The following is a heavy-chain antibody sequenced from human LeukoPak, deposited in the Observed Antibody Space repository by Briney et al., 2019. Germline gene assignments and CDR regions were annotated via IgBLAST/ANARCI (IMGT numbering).Heavy chain of an antibody. CDR3: AELGITMIGGV. CDR1: GFTFYNYG. Sequence: GGSLRLSCAASGFTFYNYGMNWVRQAPGKGLEWVAFIRHDATTEYYVDSVKGRFTISRDNAKNSLYLQMNSLRAEDTAVYYCAELGITMIGGVWGKGTTVTISS. D-gene: IGHD3-10*02. J-gene: IGHJ6*04. V-gene: IGHV3-30*02. CDR2: IRHDATTE.